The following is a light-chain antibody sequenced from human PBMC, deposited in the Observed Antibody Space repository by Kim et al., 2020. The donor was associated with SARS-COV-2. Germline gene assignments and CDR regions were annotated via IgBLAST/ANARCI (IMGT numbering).Light chain of an antibody. V-gene: IGLV3-19*01. CDR2: GKN. CDR1: SLKSYY. J-gene: IGLJ2*01. CDR3: NSRDSSGNHLVV. Sequence: LGQTVRITYQGDSLKSYYASWYQQKQGQAPVLVIYGKNNRPSGIPDRFSGSSSGNTASLTITGAQAEDEADYYCNSRDSSGNHLVVFVGGTKLTVL.